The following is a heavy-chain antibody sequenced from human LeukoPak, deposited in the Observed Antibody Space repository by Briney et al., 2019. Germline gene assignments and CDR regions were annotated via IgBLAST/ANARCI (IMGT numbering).Heavy chain of an antibody. J-gene: IGHJ6*02. CDR3: ARPTGYCSGGSCRRAHYYYGMDV. Sequence: PGGSLRLSCAASGSTLSNYYFHWVRQAPGKGLVWVSRINSDGSSASYADSVKGRFTFSRDNAKNTLYLQMNSLRVEDTAVYYCARPTGYCSGGSCRRAHYYYGMDVWGHGTTATVSS. V-gene: IGHV3-74*01. CDR2: INSDGSSA. CDR1: GSTLSNYY. D-gene: IGHD2-15*01.